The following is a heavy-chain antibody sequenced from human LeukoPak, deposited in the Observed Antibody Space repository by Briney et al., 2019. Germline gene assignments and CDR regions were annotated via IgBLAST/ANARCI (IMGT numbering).Heavy chain of an antibody. D-gene: IGHD4-11*01. Sequence: SVKVSCKASGGTFSSYGISWVRQAPGQGLEWMGGIIPIFGTANYAQKFQGRVTITADESTSTAYMELTSLRSEDTAVYYCARDKTVTGYYGMDVWGQGTTVTVSS. CDR1: GGTFSSYG. CDR2: IIPIFGTA. CDR3: ARDKTVTGYYGMDV. V-gene: IGHV1-69*13. J-gene: IGHJ6*02.